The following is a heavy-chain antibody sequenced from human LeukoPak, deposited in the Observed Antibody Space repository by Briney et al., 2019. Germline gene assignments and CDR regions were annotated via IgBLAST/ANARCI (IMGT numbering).Heavy chain of an antibody. J-gene: IGHJ4*02. D-gene: IGHD5-18*01. CDR3: ARDLVDTAMAAFDY. V-gene: IGHV3-74*01. CDR2: INTDGKTT. CDR1: GFTFSSSW. Sequence: GGSLRLSCVASGFTFSSSWMHWVRQAPGKGLVWVSRINTDGKTTTYADSVKGRFTISRDNAKNSLYLQMNSLRAEDTAVYYCARDLVDTAMAAFDYWGQGTLVTVSS.